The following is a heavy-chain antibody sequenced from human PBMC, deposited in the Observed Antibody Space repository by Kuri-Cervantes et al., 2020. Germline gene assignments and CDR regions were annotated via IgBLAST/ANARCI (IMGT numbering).Heavy chain of an antibody. CDR3: ARGRSNSATVTPFDY. V-gene: IGHV1-24*01. CDR1: GYTLTELS. J-gene: IGHJ4*02. CDR2: FDPEDGET. Sequence: ASVKVSCKVSGYTLTELSMHWVRQAPGKGLEWMGGFDPEDGETIYAQKFQGRVTMTENTSTDTAYMELSSLRSEDTAVYYCARGRSNSATVTPFDYWGQGTLVTVSS. D-gene: IGHD4-17*01.